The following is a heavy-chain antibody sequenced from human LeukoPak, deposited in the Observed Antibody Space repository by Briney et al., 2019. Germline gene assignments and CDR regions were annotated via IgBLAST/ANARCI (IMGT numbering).Heavy chain of an antibody. CDR3: ARAPVKYNWLDP. J-gene: IGHJ5*02. CDR1: GGSISSYY. CDR2: IYYSGST. Sequence: SETLSLTCTVSGGSISSYYWSWIRQPPGKGLEWIGYIYYSGSTNYNPSLKSRVTISVDTSKNQFSLKLSSVTAADTAVYYCARAPVKYNWLDPWGQGTLVTVSS. V-gene: IGHV4-59*01.